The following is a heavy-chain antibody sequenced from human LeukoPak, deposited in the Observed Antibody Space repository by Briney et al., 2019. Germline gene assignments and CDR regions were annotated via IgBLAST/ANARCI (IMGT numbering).Heavy chain of an antibody. CDR1: GGSISSGGYY. CDR3: ARGRVEYDFWSSDP. V-gene: IGHV4-31*03. J-gene: IGHJ5*02. Sequence: SETLSLTCTVSGGSISSGGYYWSWIRQHPGKGLEWIGYIYYSGSTYYNPSLKSRVTISVDTSKNQFSLKLSSVTAADTAVYYCARGRVEYDFWSSDPWGQGTLVTVSS. CDR2: IYYSGST. D-gene: IGHD3-3*01.